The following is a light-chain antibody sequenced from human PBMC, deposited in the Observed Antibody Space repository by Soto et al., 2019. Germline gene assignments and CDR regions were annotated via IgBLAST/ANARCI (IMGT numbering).Light chain of an antibody. CDR3: QQRGT. Sequence: EIVLTQSPATLSLSPGERATLSCRASQSVSSYLAWYQQKPGQAPRLLIYDASNRATGIPARFSGSGSGTVFTLTISSLDPEDFAVYYCQQRGTFGPGTKVDIK. V-gene: IGKV3-11*01. CDR2: DAS. CDR1: QSVSSY. J-gene: IGKJ3*01.